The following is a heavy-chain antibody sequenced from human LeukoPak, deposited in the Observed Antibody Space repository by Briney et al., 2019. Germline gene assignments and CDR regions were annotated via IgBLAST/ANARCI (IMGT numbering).Heavy chain of an antibody. CDR1: GFVFSSCG. Sequence: QTGGSLRLSCIESGFVFSSCGMHWVRQAPGKGLEWVAFIRSDGSNKYYADSVKGRFTISRDNSKNTLYLQLDSLRAEDTAVYYCAKDRGVGFGEVWGQGTLVTVSS. J-gene: IGHJ4*02. V-gene: IGHV3-30*02. CDR3: AKDRGVGFGEV. D-gene: IGHD3-10*01. CDR2: IRSDGSNK.